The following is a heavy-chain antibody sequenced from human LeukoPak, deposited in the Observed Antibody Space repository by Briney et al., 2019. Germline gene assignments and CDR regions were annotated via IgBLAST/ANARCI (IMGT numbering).Heavy chain of an antibody. Sequence: GGSLRLSCAASGFTFSSYWMSWVRQAPGKGLEWVANIKQDGSEKYYVDSVKGRFTISRDNAKNSLYLQMNSLRAEDTAVYYCARDRGRTSFESGDYFDYWGQGTLVTVSS. CDR1: GFTFSSYW. CDR2: IKQDGSEK. CDR3: ARDRGRTSFESGDYFDY. D-gene: IGHD2-2*01. V-gene: IGHV3-7*01. J-gene: IGHJ4*02.